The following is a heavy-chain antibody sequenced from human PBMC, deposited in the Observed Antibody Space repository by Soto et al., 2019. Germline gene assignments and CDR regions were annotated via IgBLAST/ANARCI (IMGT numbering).Heavy chain of an antibody. CDR2: IIPILGIA. J-gene: IGHJ6*03. CDR3: ARGGIAAAGTPADDYYYYMDV. V-gene: IGHV1-69*02. CDR1: GGTFSSYT. Sequence: QVQLVQSGAEVKKPGSSVKVSCKASGGTFSSYTISWVRQAPGQGLEWMGRIIPILGIANYAQKFQGRVTITADKSTSTAYMELSSLRSEDTAVYYCARGGIAAAGTPADDYYYYMDVWGKGTTVTVSS. D-gene: IGHD6-13*01.